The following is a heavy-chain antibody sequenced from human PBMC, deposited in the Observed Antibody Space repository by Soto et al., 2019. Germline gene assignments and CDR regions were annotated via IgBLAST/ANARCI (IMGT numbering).Heavy chain of an antibody. CDR3: ARMNYDILTGSNWFDP. CDR2: ISAYNGNR. CDR1: GYTFTSYG. D-gene: IGHD3-9*01. J-gene: IGHJ5*02. V-gene: IGHV1-18*01. Sequence: ASVKVSCKASGYTFTSYGISWVRQAPGQGLEWMGWISAYNGNRNYAQEVQGRVTMTTDTSTSTAYMELRSLRSDDTAVYYCARMNYDILTGSNWFDPWGQGTLVTVSS.